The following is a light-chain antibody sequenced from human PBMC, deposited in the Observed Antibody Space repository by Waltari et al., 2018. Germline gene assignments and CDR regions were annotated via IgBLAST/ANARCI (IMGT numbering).Light chain of an antibody. CDR2: EVT. CDR1: SSDVGGYNY. CDR3: SSYTTSSTVV. Sequence: QSALTQPASVSGSPGQSITISCTGTSSDVGGYNYVSWYQQHPGKVPKLMIYEVTNRPSGVSNRFSGFKSGNTASLTISGLQAEDEADYYCSSYTTSSTVVFGTGTKVTVL. V-gene: IGLV2-14*01. J-gene: IGLJ1*01.